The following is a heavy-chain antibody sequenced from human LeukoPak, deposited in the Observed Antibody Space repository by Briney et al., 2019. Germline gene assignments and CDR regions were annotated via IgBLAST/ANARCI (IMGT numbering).Heavy chain of an antibody. CDR2: IDYSGST. J-gene: IGHJ4*02. CDR1: GGSISSYY. V-gene: IGHV4-59*01. D-gene: IGHD6-13*01. Sequence: KPSETLFLTCTVPGGSISSYYWSWIRQPPGKGLERIGYIDYSGSTNYNPSLNSRVTISVDTSKNQFSLKLSSVTAADTAVYYCVRAFGAAAGHIDYWGQGTLVTVSS. CDR3: VRAFGAAAGHIDY.